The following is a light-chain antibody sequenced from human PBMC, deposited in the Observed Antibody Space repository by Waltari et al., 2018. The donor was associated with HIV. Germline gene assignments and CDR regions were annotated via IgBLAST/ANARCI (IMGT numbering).Light chain of an antibody. CDR3: SSYTSSSTLAYV. V-gene: IGLV2-14*01. CDR1: SSAVGGYNY. J-gene: IGLJ1*01. CDR2: EVS. Sequence: QSALTQPASVSGSPGQSITISCTGTSSAVGGYNYVSWYQQHPGKAPKLMIYEVSNRPSGVSNRFSGSKSGNTASLTISGLQAEDEADYYCSSYTSSSTLAYVFGTGTKVTVL.